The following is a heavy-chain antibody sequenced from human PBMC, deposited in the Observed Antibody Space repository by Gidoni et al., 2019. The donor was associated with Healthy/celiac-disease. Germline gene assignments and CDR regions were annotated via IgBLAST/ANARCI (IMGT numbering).Heavy chain of an antibody. V-gene: IGHV4-39*07. J-gene: IGHJ5*02. CDR3: ARDFRMRGYYGSGSRWFDP. D-gene: IGHD3-10*01. CDR2: IYYSGRT. CDR1: GGSISSSSYY. Sequence: TVSGGSISSSSYYWGWIGSIYYSGRTYYNPSLKSRVTISVDTSKNQFSLKLSAVTAADTAVYYCARDFRMRGYYGSGSRWFDPWGQGTLVTVSS.